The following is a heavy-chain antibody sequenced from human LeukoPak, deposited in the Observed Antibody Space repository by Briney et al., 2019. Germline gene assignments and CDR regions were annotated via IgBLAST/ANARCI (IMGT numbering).Heavy chain of an antibody. CDR3: ARDLIYDNTGSARDTNDAFDI. D-gene: IGHD5-18*01. J-gene: IGHJ3*02. CDR1: GYTFTSYG. Sequence: ASVKVSCKASGYTFTSYGINWVRRAPGQGLEWMGWITPYNNNAKYAQKFQGRVTMTTDTSTDIAYMDLRSLGSDDTAMYYCARDLIYDNTGSARDTNDAFDIWGQGTMLIVSS. CDR2: ITPYNNNA. V-gene: IGHV1-18*04.